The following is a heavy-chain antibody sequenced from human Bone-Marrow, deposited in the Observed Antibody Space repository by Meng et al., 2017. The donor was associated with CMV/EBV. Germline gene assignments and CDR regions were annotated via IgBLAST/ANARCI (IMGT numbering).Heavy chain of an antibody. CDR1: GFTFSDYY. V-gene: IGHV3-11*04. J-gene: IGHJ6*02. Sequence: GGSLRLSCAASGFTFSDYYTSWIRQAPGKGLEWVSYISSRDTTIYYADSVKGRFTISRDNAKNSLYLQMNSLRAEDTAVYYCARDTAMDRTPYYYYYGMDVWGQATTVTVS. D-gene: IGHD5-18*01. CDR2: ISSRDTTI. CDR3: ARDTAMDRTPYYYYYGMDV.